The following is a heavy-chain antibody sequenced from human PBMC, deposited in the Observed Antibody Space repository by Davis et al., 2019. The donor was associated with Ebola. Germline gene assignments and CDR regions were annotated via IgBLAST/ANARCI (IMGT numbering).Heavy chain of an antibody. CDR2: ISAYNGNT. CDR1: GYTFTSYG. J-gene: IGHJ5*02. Sequence: ASVKVSCKASGYTFTSYGIGWVRQAPGQGLEWMGWISAYNGNTNYAQKLQGRVTMTTDTSTSTAYMELRSLRSDDTAVYYCARDWRVPAANYNWFDPWGQGTLVTVSS. D-gene: IGHD2-2*01. CDR3: ARDWRVPAANYNWFDP. V-gene: IGHV1-18*04.